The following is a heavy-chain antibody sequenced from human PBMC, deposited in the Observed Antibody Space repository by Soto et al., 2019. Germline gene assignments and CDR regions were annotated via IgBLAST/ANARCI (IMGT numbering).Heavy chain of an antibody. CDR3: ARAGSITNYAWDY. V-gene: IGHV3-23*01. J-gene: IGHJ4*02. Sequence: EVQLLESGGGSVQPGGSLRLSCAAFGFNYRIYGMNWARQAPGKGLEWVAAIPHKAETTFYAVSVKGRFTLSRDNSKNTLSLQMNSLRVEDTAIYYCARAGSITNYAWDYWGRGTLVSVSS. D-gene: IGHD3-10*01. CDR1: GFNYRIYG. CDR2: IPHKAETT.